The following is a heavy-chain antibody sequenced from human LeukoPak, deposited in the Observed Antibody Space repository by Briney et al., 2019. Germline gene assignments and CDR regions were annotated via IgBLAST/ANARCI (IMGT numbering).Heavy chain of an antibody. Sequence: GGSLRLSCAASGFTFTNYWMTWVRQAPGKGLEWVSVIYSGGSTYYADSVKGRFTISRDNSKNTLYLQMNSLRAEDTAVYYCARAPPVTPYFDYWGQGTLVTVSS. J-gene: IGHJ4*02. CDR2: IYSGGST. CDR3: ARAPPVTPYFDY. D-gene: IGHD4-23*01. CDR1: GFTFTNYW. V-gene: IGHV3-66*02.